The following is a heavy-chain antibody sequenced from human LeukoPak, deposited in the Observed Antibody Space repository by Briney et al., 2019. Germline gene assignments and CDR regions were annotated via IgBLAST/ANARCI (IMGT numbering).Heavy chain of an antibody. J-gene: IGHJ4*02. CDR3: ARRAGAYSHPYDY. CDR2: IYSDNT. CDR1: GFTVSSNS. D-gene: IGHD4/OR15-4a*01. V-gene: IGHV3-53*01. Sequence: GGSLRLSCTVSGFTVSSNSMSWVRQAPGKGLEWVSFIYSDNTHYSDSVKGRFTISRDNSKNTLYLQMNSLRAVDTAVYYCARRAGAYSHPYDYWGQGTLVTVSS.